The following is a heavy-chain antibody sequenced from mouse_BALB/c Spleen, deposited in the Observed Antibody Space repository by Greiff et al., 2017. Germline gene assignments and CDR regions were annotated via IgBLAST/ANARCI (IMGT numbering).Heavy chain of an antibody. J-gene: IGHJ4*01. CDR2: ISNGGGST. D-gene: IGHD1-1*01. V-gene: IGHV5-12-2*01. CDR3: ARRGSSLYAMDY. Sequence: EVMLVESGGGLVQPGGSLKLSCAASGFTFSSYTMSWVRQTPEKRLEWVAYISNGGGSTYYPDTVKGRFTISRDNAKNTLYLQMSSLKAEDTAMYYRARRGSSLYAMDYWGQGTSVTVSS. CDR1: GFTFSSYT.